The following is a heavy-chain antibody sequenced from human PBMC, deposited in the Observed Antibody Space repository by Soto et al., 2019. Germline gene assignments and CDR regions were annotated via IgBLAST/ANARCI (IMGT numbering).Heavy chain of an antibody. V-gene: IGHV1-18*01. CDR2: ISPHNDRT. Sequence: QVQLVQSGADVKKPGASVKVSCKASGYNFTSYETSWVRQAPGQGLEWMGWISPHNDRTKYARRLQDRVTMTTETPTSTVYMELGSLRSDDTAVYYCARDLYYSSGRYFDHDAFDIWGQGTVVTVSS. CDR1: GYNFTSYE. D-gene: IGHD6-19*01. CDR3: ARDLYYSSGRYFDHDAFDI. J-gene: IGHJ3*02.